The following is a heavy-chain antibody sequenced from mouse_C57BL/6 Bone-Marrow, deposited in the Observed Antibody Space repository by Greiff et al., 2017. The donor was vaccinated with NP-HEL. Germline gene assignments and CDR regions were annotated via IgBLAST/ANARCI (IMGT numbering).Heavy chain of an antibody. CDR1: GYSFTSYY. CDR3: ANPLDSSGYDWYFDV. J-gene: IGHJ1*03. V-gene: IGHV1-66*01. CDR2: IYPGSGNT. Sequence: VMLVESGPELVKPGASVKISCKASGYSFTSYYIHWVKQRPGQGLEWIGWIYPGSGNTKYNEKFKGKATLTADTSSSTAYMQLSSLTSEDSAVYYCANPLDSSGYDWYFDVWGTGTTVTVSS. D-gene: IGHD3-2*02.